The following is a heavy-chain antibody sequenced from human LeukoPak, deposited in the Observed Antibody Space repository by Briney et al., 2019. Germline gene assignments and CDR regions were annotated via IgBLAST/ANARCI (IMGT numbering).Heavy chain of an antibody. J-gene: IGHJ4*02. CDR2: FDPEDGET. V-gene: IGHV1-24*01. CDR1: GYTLTESS. D-gene: IGHD1-26*01. Sequence: ASVTVSCKVSGYTLTESSMHWVRQAPGEGLEWMGGFDPEDGETIYAQKFQGRVTMTEDTSTDTAYMELSSLRSEDTAVYYCATQRPPVGATTGFDYWGQGTLVTVSS. CDR3: ATQRPPVGATTGFDY.